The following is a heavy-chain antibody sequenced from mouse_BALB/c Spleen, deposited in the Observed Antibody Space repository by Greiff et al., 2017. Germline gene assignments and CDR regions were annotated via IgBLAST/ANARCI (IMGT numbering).Heavy chain of an antibody. V-gene: IGHV1S29*02. CDR1: GYTFTDYN. D-gene: IGHD2-1*01. CDR2: IYPYNGGT. Sequence: VQLKESGPELVKPGASVKISCKASGYTFTDYNMHWVKQSHGKSLEWIGYIYPYNGGTGYNQKFKSKATLTVDNSSSTAYMELRSLTSEDSAVYYCAREIYYGNYVAWFAYWGQGTLVTVSA. J-gene: IGHJ3*01. CDR3: AREIYYGNYVAWFAY.